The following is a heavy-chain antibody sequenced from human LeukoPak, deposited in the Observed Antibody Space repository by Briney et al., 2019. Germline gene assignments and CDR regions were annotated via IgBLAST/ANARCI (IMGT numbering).Heavy chain of an antibody. CDR1: GYTFTGYY. CDR2: VNPNSGGT. V-gene: IGHV1-2*02. D-gene: IGHD3-22*01. Sequence: ASVKVSCKGSGYTFTGYYMHWVRQAPGQGLEWMGWVNPNSGGTNYAQKFQDRVTMTRDTSIRTVYMELSRLRSDDTAVYYCARDYYDSSGDGAFDIWGRGTMVTVSS. CDR3: ARDYYDSSGDGAFDI. J-gene: IGHJ3*02.